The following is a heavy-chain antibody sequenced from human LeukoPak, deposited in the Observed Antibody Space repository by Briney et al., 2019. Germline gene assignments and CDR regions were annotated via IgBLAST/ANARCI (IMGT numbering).Heavy chain of an antibody. D-gene: IGHD3-22*01. V-gene: IGHV4-59*11. CDR3: ARETSGGYYYVLDY. CDR1: GGSISSHY. CDR2: IYYSGST. Sequence: SETLSLTCTVSGGSISSHYWSWIRQPPGKGLEWIGYIYYSGSTNYNPSLKSRVTISVDTSKNQFSLKLSSVTAADTAVYYCARETSGGYYYVLDYWGQGTLVTVSS. J-gene: IGHJ4*02.